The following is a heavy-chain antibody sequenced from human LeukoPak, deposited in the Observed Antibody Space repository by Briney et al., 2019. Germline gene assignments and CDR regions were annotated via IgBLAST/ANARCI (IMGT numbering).Heavy chain of an antibody. CDR1: GGSISSGGYY. V-gene: IGHV4-31*03. D-gene: IGHD6-13*01. J-gene: IGHJ4*01. CDR2: IYYSVST. Sequence: TLSLTCTVSGGSISSGGYYWSWIRQHPGKGLEWIGYIYYSVSTYYNPSLKSRVTISVDTSKNQFSLKLRSVTAADTDVYYCARERGGGSSSWFLDYCGHRTLLTVSS. CDR3: ARERGGGSSSWFLDY.